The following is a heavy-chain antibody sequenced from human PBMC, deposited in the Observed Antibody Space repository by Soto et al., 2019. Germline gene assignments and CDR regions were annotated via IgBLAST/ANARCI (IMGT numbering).Heavy chain of an antibody. CDR3: ARSLGSYLYYYYGMDV. V-gene: IGHV4-59*01. D-gene: IGHD1-26*01. CDR1: GGSISSYY. CDR2: IYYSGST. J-gene: IGHJ6*02. Sequence: PSETLSLTCTVSGGSISSYYWSWIRQPPGKGLEWIGYIYYSGSTNYNPSLKSRVTISVDTSKNQSSLKLSSVTAADTAVYYCARSLGSYLYYYYGMDVWGQGTTVTVSS.